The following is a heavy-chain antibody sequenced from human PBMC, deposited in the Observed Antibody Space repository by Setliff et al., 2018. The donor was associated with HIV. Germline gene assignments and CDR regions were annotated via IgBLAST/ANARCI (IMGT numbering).Heavy chain of an antibody. Sequence: LRLSCAASGFTFSYYSMNWVRQAPGKGLEWVSYISSSSDTIYYADSVKGRFTISRDNAKNSLYLQMNSLRAEDTAIYYCARGVVVAAHNWFDPWGQGTLVTVSA. D-gene: IGHD2-15*01. CDR3: ARGVVVAAHNWFDP. V-gene: IGHV3-48*01. CDR2: ISSSSDTI. CDR1: GFTFSYYS. J-gene: IGHJ5*02.